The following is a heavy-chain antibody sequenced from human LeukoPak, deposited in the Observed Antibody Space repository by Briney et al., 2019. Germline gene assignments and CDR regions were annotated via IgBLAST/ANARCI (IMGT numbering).Heavy chain of an antibody. CDR2: IYYSGST. Sequence: SETLSLTCTVSGGSISSYYWSWIRQPPGKGLGWIGYIYYSGSTNYNPSLKSRVTISVDTSKNQFSLKLSSVTAADTAVYYCARVGRYYGSGSYPLDYWGQGTLVTVSS. D-gene: IGHD3-10*01. J-gene: IGHJ4*02. CDR3: ARVGRYYGSGSYPLDY. V-gene: IGHV4-59*01. CDR1: GGSISSYY.